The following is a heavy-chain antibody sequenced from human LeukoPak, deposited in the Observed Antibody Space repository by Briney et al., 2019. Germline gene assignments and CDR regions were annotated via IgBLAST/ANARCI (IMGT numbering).Heavy chain of an antibody. Sequence: ASVKVSCKASGYTFTGYYMHWVRQAPGQGLEWMGWINPNSGGTNYAQKFQGRVTKTRDTSISTAYMELSRLRSDDTAVYYCARDALHYRLYYYMDVWGKGTTVTVSS. CDR1: GYTFTGYY. CDR2: INPNSGGT. V-gene: IGHV1-2*02. J-gene: IGHJ6*03. CDR3: ARDALHYRLYYYMDV. D-gene: IGHD1-26*01.